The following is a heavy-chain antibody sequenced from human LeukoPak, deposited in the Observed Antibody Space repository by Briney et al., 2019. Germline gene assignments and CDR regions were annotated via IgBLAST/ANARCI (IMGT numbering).Heavy chain of an antibody. D-gene: IGHD3-22*01. CDR3: ARDHYYDTGGD. V-gene: IGHV1-2*02. J-gene: IGHJ4*02. CDR2: INPKSGDT. CDR1: GYTFTDIY. Sequence: ASVKVSCKASGYTFTDIYMHWVRQAPGQGLEWMGWINPKSGDTNYSQKFHGRDFMTRDTSITTAYMELSRLRSDDTAVYYCARDHYYDTGGDWGQGTLVTVSS.